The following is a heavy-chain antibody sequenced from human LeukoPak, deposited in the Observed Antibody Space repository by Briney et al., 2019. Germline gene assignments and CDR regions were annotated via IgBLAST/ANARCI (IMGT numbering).Heavy chain of an antibody. D-gene: IGHD2-2*01. CDR1: GYTFTSYG. Sequence: ASVTVSCKASGYTFTSYGISWVRPAPGQGLDWMGWISAYNGNTNYAQKLQGRVTMTTDTSTSTVYMELTSLRSEDTAVYYCARDSSTSSLADPWGQGTLVTVSS. V-gene: IGHV1-18*01. CDR2: ISAYNGNT. J-gene: IGHJ5*02. CDR3: ARDSSTSSLADP.